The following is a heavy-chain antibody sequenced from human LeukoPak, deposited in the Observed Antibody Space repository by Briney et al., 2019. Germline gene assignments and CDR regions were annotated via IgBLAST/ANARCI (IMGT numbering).Heavy chain of an antibody. CDR1: GGSIRSYY. V-gene: IGHV4-59*01. D-gene: IGHD4-17*01. CDR2: IYYSGST. J-gene: IGHJ4*02. Sequence: ASETLSLTCTVSGGSIRSYYWSWIRQPPGKGLEWIGYIYYSGSTNYNPSLQSRVSISVDTFKNQFSLKLSSVTAADTAVYYCARTGSTVTMLYPFDHWGQGTLVTVSS. CDR3: ARTGSTVTMLYPFDH.